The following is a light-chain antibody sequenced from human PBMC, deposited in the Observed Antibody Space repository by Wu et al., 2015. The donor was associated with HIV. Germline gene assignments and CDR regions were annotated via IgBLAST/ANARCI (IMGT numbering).Light chain of an antibody. CDR1: QSITSY. V-gene: IGKV1-39*01. CDR2: AAS. J-gene: IGKJ4*01. CDR3: QQSYSAPCT. Sequence: DIQMTQSPSSLSASVGDRVTITCRASQSITSYLNWYQQKPGRAPKLLIYAASTLQSGVPSRFSGSRSGTDFTLTISSLQPDDFATYYCQQSYSAPCTFGGGTKVEIK.